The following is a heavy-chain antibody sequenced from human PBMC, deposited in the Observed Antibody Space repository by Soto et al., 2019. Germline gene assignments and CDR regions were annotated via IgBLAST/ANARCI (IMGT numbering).Heavy chain of an antibody. Sequence: TLSLTCTVSGGSISSGGYYWSWIRQHPGKGLEWIGYIYYSGSTYYNPSLKSRVTISVDTSKNQFSLKLSSVTAADTAVYYCARVFSDSSSFFDPWGQGTLVTVSS. V-gene: IGHV4-31*03. CDR3: ARVFSDSSSFFDP. CDR2: IYYSGST. CDR1: GGSISSGGYY. J-gene: IGHJ5*02. D-gene: IGHD6-13*01.